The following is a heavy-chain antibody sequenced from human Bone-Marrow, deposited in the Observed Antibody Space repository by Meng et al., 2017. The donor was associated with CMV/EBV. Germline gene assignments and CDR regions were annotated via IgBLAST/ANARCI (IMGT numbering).Heavy chain of an antibody. J-gene: IGHJ6*02. CDR3: ARDSPSAYYDIMMDV. V-gene: IGHV3-30*04. Sequence: GESLKISCAASGFTFSSYAMHWVRQAPGKGLEWVAVISYDGSNKYYADSVKGLFTISRDNSKNTRYLQRNGLRAADSAIYYCARDSPSAYYDIMMDVWGQGTTVTVSS. CDR2: ISYDGSNK. CDR1: GFTFSSYA. D-gene: IGHD3-9*01.